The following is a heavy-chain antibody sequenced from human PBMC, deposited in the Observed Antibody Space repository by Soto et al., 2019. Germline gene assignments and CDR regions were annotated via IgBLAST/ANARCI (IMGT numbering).Heavy chain of an antibody. D-gene: IGHD3-22*01. Sequence: GSLRLSCAASGFTFSNAWMSWVRQAPGKGPEWVGRIKSKTDGGTTDYAAPVKGRSTISSDDSKSTLYLQMNSLKTEDTAVYYCTTYYYYDSSGYYAPDAFDIWGQGTMVTVSS. CDR1: GFTFSNAW. J-gene: IGHJ3*02. CDR2: IKSKTDGGTT. CDR3: TTYYYYDSSGYYAPDAFDI. V-gene: IGHV3-15*01.